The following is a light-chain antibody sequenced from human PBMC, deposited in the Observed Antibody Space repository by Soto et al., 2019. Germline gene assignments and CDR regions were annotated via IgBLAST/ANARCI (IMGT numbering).Light chain of an antibody. V-gene: IGLV1-51*01. J-gene: IGLJ3*02. CDR1: SSNIGNNY. Sequence: QSVLTQPPSVSAAPGQKVTISCSGSSSNIGNNYVSWYQQLPGTAPKLLIYDNNKRPSGIPDRFSGSKSGTSDTLDITGLQTGDEADYYCGTWDTSLSARVFGGGTKLTVL. CDR3: GTWDTSLSARV. CDR2: DNN.